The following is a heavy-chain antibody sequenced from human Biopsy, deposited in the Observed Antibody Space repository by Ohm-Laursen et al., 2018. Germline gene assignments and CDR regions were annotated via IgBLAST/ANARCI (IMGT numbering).Heavy chain of an antibody. V-gene: IGHV1-2*02. CDR2: INPDNGGT. Sequence: GASVKVSCKASGYTFTGYYLHWVRQAPGQGLEWMGWINPDNGGTIHAQKFQGRVTVTRDTSISTAYVEVTSLRSDDTAVYYCVRSRAGGATWGMDVWGRGTTVTVSS. D-gene: IGHD3-16*01. J-gene: IGHJ6*02. CDR3: VRSRAGGATWGMDV. CDR1: GYTFTGYY.